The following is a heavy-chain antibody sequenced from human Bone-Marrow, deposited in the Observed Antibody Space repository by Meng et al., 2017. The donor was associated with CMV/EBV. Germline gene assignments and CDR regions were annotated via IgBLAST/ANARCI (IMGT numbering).Heavy chain of an antibody. V-gene: IGHV4-38-2*02. J-gene: IGHJ4*02. CDR3: ARELAGATPH. Sequence: SETLSLTCTVSGYSISSGYYWGWIRQSPGKGLEWIGGIYHRGTTYYNPSLKSRVATSIDTSKSQFSLNLSSVTAADTAVYYCARELAGATPHWGQGTLVTVSS. CDR1: GYSISSGYY. CDR2: IYHRGTT. D-gene: IGHD1-26*01.